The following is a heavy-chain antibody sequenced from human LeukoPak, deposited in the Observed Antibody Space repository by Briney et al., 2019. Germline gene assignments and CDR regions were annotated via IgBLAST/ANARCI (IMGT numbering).Heavy chain of an antibody. J-gene: IGHJ6*03. D-gene: IGHD3-10*01. Sequence: PGGSLRLSCAASGFTFSSYEMNWVRQAPGKGLEWVSYISSSGSTIYYADSVKGRFTISRDNAKNSLYLQMNSLRAEDTAVYYCAREFMVRAGVQDFYYMDVWGKGTTVIVSS. CDR1: GFTFSSYE. V-gene: IGHV3-48*03. CDR2: ISSSGSTI. CDR3: AREFMVRAGVQDFYYMDV.